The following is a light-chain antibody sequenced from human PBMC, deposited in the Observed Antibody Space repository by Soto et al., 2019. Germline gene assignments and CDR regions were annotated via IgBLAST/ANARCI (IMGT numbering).Light chain of an antibody. CDR2: DAS. CDR3: QQYSNWHQT. Sequence: EIVMTQSPAALSASPGESTTLSCSASQSVSINLAWYHQKPGQAPRLLIYDASTRASGITARFSGSGSGTEFTLTISRPQSEDLAVYYCQQYSNWHQTFGQGTKVDIK. V-gene: IGKV3-15*01. J-gene: IGKJ1*01. CDR1: QSVSIN.